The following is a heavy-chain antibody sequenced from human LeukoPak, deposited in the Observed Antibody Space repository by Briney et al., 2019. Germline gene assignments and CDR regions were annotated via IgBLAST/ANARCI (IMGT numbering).Heavy chain of an antibody. CDR1: GFTFSSYW. V-gene: IGHV3-7*01. CDR2: IKQDGREK. CDR3: ARVLCSGGSCYSVLYYYMDV. Sequence: PGGSLRLSCAASGFTFSSYWMSWVRQAPGKGLEWVANIKQDGREKYYVDSVKGRFTISRDNAKNSLYLQMNSLRAEDTAVYYCARVLCSGGSCYSVLYYYMDVWGKGTTVTVSS. J-gene: IGHJ6*03. D-gene: IGHD2-15*01.